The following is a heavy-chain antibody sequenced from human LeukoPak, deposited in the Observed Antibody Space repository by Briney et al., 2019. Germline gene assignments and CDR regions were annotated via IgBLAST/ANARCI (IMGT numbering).Heavy chain of an antibody. Sequence: SETLSLTCNVSGSSITAFYWSWIRQSPGKGLEWIGSFQYGGNSKYNPSLKSRVAMSVDTSKNQFSLKLSSVTAADTAVYYCARRGSYSSSWYYWGQGTLVTVSS. CDR2: FQYGGNS. V-gene: IGHV4-59*12. CDR3: ARRGSYSSSWYY. J-gene: IGHJ4*02. CDR1: GSSITAFY. D-gene: IGHD6-13*01.